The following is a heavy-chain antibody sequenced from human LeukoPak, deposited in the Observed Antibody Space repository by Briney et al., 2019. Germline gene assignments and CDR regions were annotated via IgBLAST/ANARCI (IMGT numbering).Heavy chain of an antibody. Sequence: ASVKVSCKASGYTFTGYYMHWVRQAPGQGLEWMGWINPNSGGTNYAQKFQGRVTMTRDTSISTAYMELSRLRSDDTAVYYCARERTTYYYDSSGYYYFDYWGQGTLVTVSS. V-gene: IGHV1-2*02. J-gene: IGHJ4*02. D-gene: IGHD3-22*01. CDR1: GYTFTGYY. CDR3: ARERTTYYYDSSGYYYFDY. CDR2: INPNSGGT.